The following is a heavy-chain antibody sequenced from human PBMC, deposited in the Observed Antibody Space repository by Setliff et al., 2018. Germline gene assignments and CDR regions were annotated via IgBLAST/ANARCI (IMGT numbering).Heavy chain of an antibody. D-gene: IGHD6-6*01. CDR2: INHSGTT. Sequence: SETLSLTCSAYGGTFSDYYWTWIRQSPGKGLEWIGEINHSGTTNYNPSLKSRVTISVDTSKNQFSLTMSSVSAADATVYYCARGRNVAARLLDTWGQGSRVTVSS. V-gene: IGHV4-34*01. J-gene: IGHJ5*02. CDR1: GGTFSDYY. CDR3: ARGRNVAARLLDT.